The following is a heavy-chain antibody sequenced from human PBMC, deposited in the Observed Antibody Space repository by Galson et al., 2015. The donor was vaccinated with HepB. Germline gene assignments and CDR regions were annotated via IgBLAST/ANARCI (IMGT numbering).Heavy chain of an antibody. V-gene: IGHV3-7*03. CDR3: ARGRGWCDY. D-gene: IGHD6-19*01. CDR2: VNEDGSRY. Sequence: SLRLSCAASGFTFTKNWVSWVRQAPGKGLEWVANVNEDGSRYFYVDSVKGRFTISRDNAKNSVYLQMNNLRAEDTAVYYCARGRGWCDYWGQRTLVTVSS. J-gene: IGHJ4*02. CDR1: GFTFTKNW.